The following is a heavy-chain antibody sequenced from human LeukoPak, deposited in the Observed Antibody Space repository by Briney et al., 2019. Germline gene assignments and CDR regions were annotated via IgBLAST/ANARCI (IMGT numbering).Heavy chain of an antibody. CDR3: ARYEKVLWFGEIHYYMDV. Sequence: ASVKVSCKASGYTFTSYGISWVRQAPGQGLEWMGWISAYNGNTNYAQKLQGRVTMTTDTSTSTAYMELRSLRSDDTAVYYCARYEKVLWFGEIHYYMDVWGKGTTVTISS. CDR1: GYTFTSYG. D-gene: IGHD3-10*01. J-gene: IGHJ6*03. CDR2: ISAYNGNT. V-gene: IGHV1-18*01.